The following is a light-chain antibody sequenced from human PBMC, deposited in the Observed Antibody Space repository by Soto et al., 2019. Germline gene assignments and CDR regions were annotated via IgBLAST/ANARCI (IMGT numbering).Light chain of an antibody. CDR3: CSYASGNTLV. CDR1: SSDVGGYNY. V-gene: IGLV2-14*03. J-gene: IGLJ3*02. CDR2: DVS. Sequence: QSAPIQPASVSGSPGQSITISCTGTSSDVGGYNYVSWYQHHPGKAPKLVIYDVSDRPSGISNRFSGSKSGNTASLTISGLQAEDEGDYFCCSYASGNTLVFGGGTKLTVL.